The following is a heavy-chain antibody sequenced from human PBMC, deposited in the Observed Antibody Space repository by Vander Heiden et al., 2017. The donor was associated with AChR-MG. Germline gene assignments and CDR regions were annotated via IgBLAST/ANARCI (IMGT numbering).Heavy chain of an antibody. CDR3: ARGAGMDV. Sequence: QVQLVQSGAGVKQPGASVKVACKASGYTFPSVGISVVRQAPGEGLEWMGWIRAYNGNTNEAQKLQGRFTMTTDTSTSTAYMELGSLRSDDTAVYYCARGAGMDVWGQGTTVTVSS. CDR2: IRAYNGNT. J-gene: IGHJ6*02. V-gene: IGHV1-18*01. CDR1: GYTFPSVG.